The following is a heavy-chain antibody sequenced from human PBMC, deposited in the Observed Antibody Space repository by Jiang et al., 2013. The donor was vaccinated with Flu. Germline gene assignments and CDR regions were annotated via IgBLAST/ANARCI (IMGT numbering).Heavy chain of an antibody. CDR1: GFSLSTSGVG. CDR3: AHSPTLTDYGDFGHLDY. V-gene: IGHV2-5*02. CDR2: IYWDDDK. J-gene: IGHJ4*02. Sequence: VKPTQTLTLTCTFSGFSLSTSGVGVGWIRQPPGKALEWLALIYWDDDKRYSPSLKSRLTITKDTSKNQVVLTMTNMDPVDTATYYCAHSPTLTDYGDFGHLDYWGQGTL. D-gene: IGHD4-17*01.